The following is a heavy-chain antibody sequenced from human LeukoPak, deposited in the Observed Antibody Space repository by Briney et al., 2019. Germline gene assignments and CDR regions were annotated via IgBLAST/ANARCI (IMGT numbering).Heavy chain of an antibody. J-gene: IGHJ4*02. CDR3: ARVNRAGSSVVY. CDR2: IYHSGST. Sequence: SETLSLTCTVSGGSISSGGYYWSWIRQPPGKGLEWIGYIYHSGSTYYNPSLKSRVTISVDRSKIQFSLKLSPVTAADTAVYYCARVNRAGSSVVYWGQGTLVTVSS. V-gene: IGHV4-30-2*01. D-gene: IGHD6-6*01. CDR1: GGSISSGGYY.